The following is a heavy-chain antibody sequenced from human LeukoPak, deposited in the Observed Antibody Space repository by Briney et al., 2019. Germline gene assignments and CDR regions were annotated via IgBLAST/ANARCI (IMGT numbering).Heavy chain of an antibody. CDR2: IYYSGST. V-gene: IGHV4-39*01. D-gene: IGHD3-3*01. Sequence: SETLSLTCTVSGGSISSSSYYWGWIRQPPGKGLEWIGSIYYSGSTYYNPSLKSRVTISVDTSKNQFSLKLSSVTAADTAVYDCARQRVLRFLEWLEYFDYWGQGTLVTVSS. CDR1: GGSISSSSYY. J-gene: IGHJ4*02. CDR3: ARQRVLRFLEWLEYFDY.